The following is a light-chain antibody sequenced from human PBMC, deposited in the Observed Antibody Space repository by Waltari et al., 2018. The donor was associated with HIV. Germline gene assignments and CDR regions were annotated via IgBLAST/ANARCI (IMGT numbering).Light chain of an antibody. Sequence: QSVLTQPPSLSAAPGQKVSITCSGSSSNIGVNYVSWYQQFPRTAPKLLIYDNNERHSVIPDLFSGSKSGTSATLDITGRRTGDEADYYCVSWDSSLRGVLFGGGTKLTVL. CDR2: DNN. CDR1: SSNIGVNY. CDR3: VSWDSSLRGVL. V-gene: IGLV1-51*01. J-gene: IGLJ2*01.